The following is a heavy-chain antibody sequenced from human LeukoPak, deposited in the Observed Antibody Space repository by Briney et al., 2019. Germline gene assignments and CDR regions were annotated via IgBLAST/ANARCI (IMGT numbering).Heavy chain of an antibody. J-gene: IGHJ6*03. Sequence: ASVKVSCKASGYTFTGHYMHWVRQAPGQGLEWMGWISPNGADTDYAQRFQGRVTMTRDTSISTAYMELSRLRSDDTAVYYCAGAAIAVAGDYHYHYMDVWGKGTTVTVSS. CDR3: AGAAIAVAGDYHYHYMDV. D-gene: IGHD6-19*01. CDR2: ISPNGADT. CDR1: GYTFTGHY. V-gene: IGHV1-2*02.